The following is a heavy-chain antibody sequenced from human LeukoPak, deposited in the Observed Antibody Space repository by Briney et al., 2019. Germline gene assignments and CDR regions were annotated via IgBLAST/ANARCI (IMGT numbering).Heavy chain of an antibody. D-gene: IGHD2-2*01. J-gene: IGHJ4*02. CDR2: INPNSGGT. CDR1: GYTFTGYY. V-gene: IGHV1-2*02. CDR3: ARDYCSSTSCYSPLDY. Sequence: ASVKVSCKASGYTFTGYYMHWVRQAPGQGLEWMGWINPNSGGTNYAQKFQGRVTMTRDTSISTAYMELSRLRSDDTAVYYCARDYCSSTSCYSPLDYWGQGTLVTVSS.